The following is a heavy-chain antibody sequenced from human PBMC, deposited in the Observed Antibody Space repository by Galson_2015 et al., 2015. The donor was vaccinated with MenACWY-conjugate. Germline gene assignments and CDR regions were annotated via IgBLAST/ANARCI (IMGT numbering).Heavy chain of an antibody. Sequence: SVKVSCKASGYTFISYGISWVRQAPGQGLEWMGWISAYNGNTNYAQKLQGRVTMTTDTSTSTAYMELRSLRSDDTAVYYCARSDFWRGSTDAFDIWGQGTMVTVSS. CDR1: GYTFISYG. CDR3: ARSDFWRGSTDAFDI. D-gene: IGHD3-3*01. CDR2: ISAYNGNT. J-gene: IGHJ3*02. V-gene: IGHV1-18*04.